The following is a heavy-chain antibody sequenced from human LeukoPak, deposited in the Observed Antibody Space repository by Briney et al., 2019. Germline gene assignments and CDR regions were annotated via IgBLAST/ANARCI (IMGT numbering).Heavy chain of an antibody. J-gene: IGHJ4*02. CDR2: INADESTT. Sequence: GGSLRLSCAASGFTFSNYWMHWVRQAPGKGLVWVSRINADESTTTYADSVKGRFTISRDNAKNTLYLQMNSLRAEDTAVYYCARDGGYPLDFWGQGTLVTVSS. V-gene: IGHV3-74*01. CDR3: ARDGGYPLDF. D-gene: IGHD3-16*01. CDR1: GFTFSNYW.